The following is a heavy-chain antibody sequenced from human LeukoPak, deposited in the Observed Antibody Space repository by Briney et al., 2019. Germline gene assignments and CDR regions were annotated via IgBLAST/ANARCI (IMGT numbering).Heavy chain of an antibody. J-gene: IGHJ6*02. CDR2: INHSGST. D-gene: IGHD2-2*01. V-gene: IGHV4-34*01. Sequence: SEALSLTCAVYGGSFSGYYWSWIRQPPGKGLEWIGEINHSGSTNYNPSLKSRVTISVDTSKKQFSLKLSSVTAADTAVYYCARASDIVVVPAAGMDVWGQGTTVTVSS. CDR1: GGSFSGYY. CDR3: ARASDIVVVPAAGMDV.